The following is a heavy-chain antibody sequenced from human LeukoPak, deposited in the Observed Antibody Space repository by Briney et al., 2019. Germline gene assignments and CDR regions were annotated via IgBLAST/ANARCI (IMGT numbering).Heavy chain of an antibody. CDR2: VSNNGGST. V-gene: IGHV3-64D*06. CDR1: GFTFSHYA. D-gene: IGHD6-13*01. CDR3: ARFGSSTWYKGAFET. Sequence: GGSLRLSCSASGFTFSHYAMHWVRQAPGKGLEYLSTVSNNGGSTYYTDSVKGRFTISRDNSKNTLFLQMSSLRAEDTAVYYCARFGSSTWYKGAFETWGQGTMVTVAS. J-gene: IGHJ3*02.